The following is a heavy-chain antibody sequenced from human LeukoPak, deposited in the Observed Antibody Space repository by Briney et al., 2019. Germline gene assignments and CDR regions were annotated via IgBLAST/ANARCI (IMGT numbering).Heavy chain of an antibody. CDR3: ASVVLGGR. CDR1: GFTFSSYS. Sequence: GGSLRLSCAASGFTFSSYSMNWVRQAPGEGLEWVSSISSSSSYIYYADSVKGRFTISRDNAKNSLYLQMNSRRAEDTAVYYCASVVLGGRWRQGTLVTVSS. D-gene: IGHD2-21*01. J-gene: IGHJ4*02. CDR2: ISSSSSYI. V-gene: IGHV3-21*01.